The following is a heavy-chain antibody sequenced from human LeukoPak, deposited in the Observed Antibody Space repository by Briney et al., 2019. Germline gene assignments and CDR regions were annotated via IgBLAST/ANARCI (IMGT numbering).Heavy chain of an antibody. CDR2: ISTSSSTI. V-gene: IGHV3-48*02. CDR3: ARSSGGHPIFGLFDY. Sequence: GGSLRLSCAASGFTFSSYSMNWVRQAPGKGLEWLSYISTSSSTIKYADSVKGRFTISRDNAKNSLYLQMNSLRDEDTAVYYCARSSGGHPIFGLFDYWGQGTLVTASS. J-gene: IGHJ4*02. D-gene: IGHD3-3*01. CDR1: GFTFSSYS.